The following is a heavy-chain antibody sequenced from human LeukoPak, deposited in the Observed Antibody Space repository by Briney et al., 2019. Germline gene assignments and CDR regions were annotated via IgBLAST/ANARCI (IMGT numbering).Heavy chain of an antibody. Sequence: GSLRLSCAASGFTFSSYSMNWVRQAPGKGLEWVSSISSSSSYIYYADSVKGRFTISRDNAKNSLYLQMNSLRAEDTAVYYCARADCSGGSCHDNYFDYWGQGTLVTVSS. CDR3: ARADCSGGSCHDNYFDY. J-gene: IGHJ4*02. CDR2: ISSSSSYI. CDR1: GFTFSSYS. V-gene: IGHV3-21*01. D-gene: IGHD2-15*01.